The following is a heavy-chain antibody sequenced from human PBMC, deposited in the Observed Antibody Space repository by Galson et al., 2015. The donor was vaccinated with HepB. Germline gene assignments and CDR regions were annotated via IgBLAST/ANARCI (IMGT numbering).Heavy chain of an antibody. J-gene: IGHJ4*02. D-gene: IGHD2-21*01. Sequence: SLRLSCAASGFTFGSYAMHWVRQAPGKGLEWVAVISYDGSNKNYADSVNGRYTISRDNSKNTLYLQVNSLQADDTAVYYCARAGYRANGGDSHYWGQGTLVTVSS. CDR3: ARAGYRANGGDSHY. V-gene: IGHV3-30-3*01. CDR1: GFTFGSYA. CDR2: ISYDGSNK.